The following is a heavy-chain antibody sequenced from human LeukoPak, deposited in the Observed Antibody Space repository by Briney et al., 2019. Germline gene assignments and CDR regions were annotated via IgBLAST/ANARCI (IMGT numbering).Heavy chain of an antibody. CDR1: GGSISSGDYY. V-gene: IGHV4-30-4*01. D-gene: IGHD3-10*01. CDR2: IYYSGST. J-gene: IGHJ5*01. CDR3: ARVTRGVITYNWFDS. Sequence: SETLSLTCTVSGGSISSGDYYWSWIRQPPGKGLEWIGYIYYSGSTYYNPSLKSRLSISIDTSTNDFSLRLSSVTAADTAVYYCARVTRGVITYNWFDSWGQGALVLVSS.